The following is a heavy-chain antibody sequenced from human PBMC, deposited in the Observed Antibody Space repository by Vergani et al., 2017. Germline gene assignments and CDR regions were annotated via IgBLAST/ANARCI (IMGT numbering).Heavy chain of an antibody. CDR1: GGSINSYNYY. J-gene: IGHJ4*02. V-gene: IGHV4-61*02. D-gene: IGHD2-15*01. CDR2: IHTSGST. Sequence: QVQLQESGPGLVKPSQTLSLTCTVSGGSINSYNYYWSWIRQPAGKGLEWIGRIHTSGSTNYNPSLKSRVTMSEDTSKNQFSLNLTSVTAADTAVYFCAGGSCLGGSCYKPLFDYRGQGILVTVSS. CDR3: AGGSCLGGSCYKPLFDY.